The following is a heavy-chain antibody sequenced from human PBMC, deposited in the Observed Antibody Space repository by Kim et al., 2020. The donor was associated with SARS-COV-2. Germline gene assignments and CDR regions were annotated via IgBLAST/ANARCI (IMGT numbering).Heavy chain of an antibody. V-gene: IGHV4-39*07. CDR3: ARDVGSGYYRAAFDI. D-gene: IGHD3-22*01. Sequence: SETLSLTCTVSGGSISSSSYYWGWIRQPPGKGLEWIGSIYYSGSTYYNPSLKSRVTISVDTSKNQFSLKLSSVTAADTAVYYCARDVGSGYYRAAFDIWGQGTMVTVSS. CDR1: GGSISSSSYY. J-gene: IGHJ3*02. CDR2: IYYSGST.